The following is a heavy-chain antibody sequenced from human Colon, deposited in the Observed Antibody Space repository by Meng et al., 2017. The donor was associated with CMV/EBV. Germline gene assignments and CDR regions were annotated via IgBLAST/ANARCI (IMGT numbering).Heavy chain of an antibody. CDR3: ARDVPAPYYDFWSGYRNWFDP. D-gene: IGHD3-3*01. CDR1: GFTFSSYS. V-gene: IGHV3-21*01. CDR2: ISSSSSYI. J-gene: IGHJ5*02. Sequence: GESLKISCAASGFTFSSYSMNWVRQAPGKGLEWVSSISSSSSYIYYADSVKGRFTIPRDNAKNSLYLQMNSLRAEDTAVYYCARDVPAPYYDFWSGYRNWFDPWGQGTLVTVSS.